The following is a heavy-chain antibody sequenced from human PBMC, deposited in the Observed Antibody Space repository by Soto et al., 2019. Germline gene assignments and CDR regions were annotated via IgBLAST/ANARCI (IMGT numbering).Heavy chain of an antibody. J-gene: IGHJ4*02. CDR3: ARGGGGYKSFDY. CDR2: IYSGGST. D-gene: IGHD5-12*01. Sequence: EVQLVESGGGLIQPGGSLRLSCAASGLTVSSNYMTWVRQAPGKGLEWVSVIYSGGSTYYTDSVRGRFTISRDNSKNTLYLQMNSLGAEDTAVYYCARGGGGYKSFDYWGQGTLVTVSS. V-gene: IGHV3-53*01. CDR1: GLTVSSNY.